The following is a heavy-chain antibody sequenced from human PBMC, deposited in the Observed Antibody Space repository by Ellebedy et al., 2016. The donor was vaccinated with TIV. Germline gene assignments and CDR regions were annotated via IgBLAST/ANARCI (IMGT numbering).Heavy chain of an antibody. Sequence: GRFTLSRDNAKNSLFLQMNSLRAEDTAVYYCARDIGELLPALNFDYWGQGSLVTVSS. CDR3: ARDIGELLPALNFDY. J-gene: IGHJ4*02. V-gene: IGHV3-11*06. D-gene: IGHD1-26*01.